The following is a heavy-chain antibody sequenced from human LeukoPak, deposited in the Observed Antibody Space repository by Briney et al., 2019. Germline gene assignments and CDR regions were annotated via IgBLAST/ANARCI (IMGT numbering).Heavy chain of an antibody. D-gene: IGHD2-2*01. Sequence: KPSETLFLTCAVYGGSFSGYYWSWIRQPPGKGLEWIGEINHSGSTNYNPSLKSRVTISVNTSKNQFSLKLSSVTAADTAVYYCARGFVVVPAAMLAWFDPWGQGTLVTVSS. CDR1: GGSFSGYY. V-gene: IGHV4-34*01. CDR3: ARGFVVVPAAMLAWFDP. CDR2: INHSGST. J-gene: IGHJ5*02.